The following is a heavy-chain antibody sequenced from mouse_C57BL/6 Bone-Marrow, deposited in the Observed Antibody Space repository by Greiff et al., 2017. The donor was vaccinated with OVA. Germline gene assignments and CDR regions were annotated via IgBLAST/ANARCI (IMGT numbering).Heavy chain of an antibody. Sequence: VQLQESGPGLVQPSQSLSITCPVSGFSLTSYGVHWVRQSPGKGLEWLGVIWSGGSTDYNAAFISRLSISKDNSKSQVFFKMNSLQADDTAIYYCARNCRNPYAMDYWGQGTSVTVSS. CDR1: GFSLTSYG. J-gene: IGHJ4*01. CDR2: IWSGGST. V-gene: IGHV2-2*01. CDR3: ARNCRNPYAMDY. D-gene: IGHD2-1*01.